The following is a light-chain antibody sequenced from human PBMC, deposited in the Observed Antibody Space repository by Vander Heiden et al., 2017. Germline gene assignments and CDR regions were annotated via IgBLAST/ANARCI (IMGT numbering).Light chain of an antibody. CDR3: AAWDDSLNGVV. Sequence: QSLLPPPPPASGTPGQRVTISCSGSSSNIGSNTVNWYQQRPGTAPKLLIYSNNQRPSGVPDRFSGSKSGTSASLAISGLQSEDEADYYCAAWDDSLNGVVFGGGTKLTVL. CDR2: SNN. J-gene: IGLJ2*01. V-gene: IGLV1-44*01. CDR1: SSNIGSNT.